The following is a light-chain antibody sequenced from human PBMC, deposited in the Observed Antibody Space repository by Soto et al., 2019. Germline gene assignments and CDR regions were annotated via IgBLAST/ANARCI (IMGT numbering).Light chain of an antibody. CDR1: QSISSW. Sequence: DIQLTQSPSTLSASLGERVTLTCRASQSISSWLAWYQQKPGKAPKLLIYDASSLETGVPSRFSGSGSGTEFTLTISSLQPDDFATYYCQQYNSYPLTFGQGTKVEIK. CDR2: DAS. J-gene: IGKJ1*01. V-gene: IGKV1-5*01. CDR3: QQYNSYPLT.